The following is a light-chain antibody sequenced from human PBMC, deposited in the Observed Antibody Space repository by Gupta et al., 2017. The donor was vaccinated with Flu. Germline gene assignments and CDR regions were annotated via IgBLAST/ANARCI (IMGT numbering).Light chain of an antibody. CDR3: QSYDSRNHRV. CDR1: SGSIASNY. CDR2: EDN. V-gene: IGLV6-57*03. Sequence: HSVSESPGKTVTISCTRSSGSIASNYVQWYQQRPGSAPTTVIYEDNQRPSGVPDRFSGSIDSSSNSASLTISGLKTEDEADYYCQSYDSRNHRVCGGGTKLTVI. J-gene: IGLJ3*02.